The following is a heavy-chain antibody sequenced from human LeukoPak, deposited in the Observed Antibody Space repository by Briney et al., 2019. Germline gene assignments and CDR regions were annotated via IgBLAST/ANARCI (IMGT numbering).Heavy chain of an antibody. V-gene: IGHV3-30-3*01. CDR2: ISYDGSNK. D-gene: IGHD3-9*01. J-gene: IGHJ4*02. CDR3: ARNVLRYFDWSLHKTYFDY. Sequence: GRSLRLSCAASGFTFSSYAMHWVRQAPGKGLEWVAVISYDGSNKYYADSVKGRFTFSRDNSKNTLYLQMNSLRAEDTAVYYCARNVLRYFDWSLHKTYFDYWGQGTLVTVSS. CDR1: GFTFSSYA.